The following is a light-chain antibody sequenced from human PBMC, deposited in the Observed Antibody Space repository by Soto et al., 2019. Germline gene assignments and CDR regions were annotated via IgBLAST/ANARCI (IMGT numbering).Light chain of an antibody. Sequence: DIQMTQSPSTLSASIGCRVTITXXASQSLNSWVAWYQQKPGKAPKLLIYGASNLESGVPSRFSGSGSGTEFTLTITTLQPDDFATYFCQHYRRNTWSFGPGTKVDI. CDR1: QSLNSW. CDR2: GAS. CDR3: QHYRRNTWS. V-gene: IGKV1-5*01. J-gene: IGKJ1*01.